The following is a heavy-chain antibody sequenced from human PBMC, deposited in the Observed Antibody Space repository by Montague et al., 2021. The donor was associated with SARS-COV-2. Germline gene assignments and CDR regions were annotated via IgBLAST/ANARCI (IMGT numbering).Heavy chain of an antibody. Sequence: SETLSLTCTVSGGSINYYYWHWLRQSAGKGLEWIGRIYSSGNTNSNPSLESRVIMSVDSSQNPFSLKLNSVTAADTAVYYCARGDHPTTASRYFFDPWGQGALVTVSS. CDR2: IYSSGNT. CDR1: GGSINYYY. D-gene: IGHD2/OR15-2a*01. CDR3: ARGDHPTTASRYFFDP. V-gene: IGHV4-4*07. J-gene: IGHJ5*02.